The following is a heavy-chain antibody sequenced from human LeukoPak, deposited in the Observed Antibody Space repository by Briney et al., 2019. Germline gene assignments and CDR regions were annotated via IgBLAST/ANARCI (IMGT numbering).Heavy chain of an antibody. CDR1: GYTFTGYY. J-gene: IGHJ2*01. Sequence: GASVKVSCKASGYTFTGYYMHWVRQAPGQGLEWMGWINPNSGGTNYVQKFQGRVTMTRDTSISTAYMELSRLRSDDTAVYYCARVAVAAGHFDLWGRGTLVTVSS. CDR2: INPNSGGT. CDR3: ARVAVAAGHFDL. D-gene: IGHD6-19*01. V-gene: IGHV1-2*02.